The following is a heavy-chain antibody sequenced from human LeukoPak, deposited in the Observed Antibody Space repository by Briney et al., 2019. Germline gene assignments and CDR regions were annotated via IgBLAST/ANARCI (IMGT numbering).Heavy chain of an antibody. D-gene: IGHD5-18*01. CDR3: ARDGYGLDTPMVSTNFDY. CDR1: GFTFRSSA. CDR2: TSYDGRNK. Sequence: PGGSLRLSCAASGFTFRSSAMNWVRQAPGKGLEWVAVTSYDGRNKYYADSAKGRFTISRDNSKNTLYLQMNSLRPEDTAVYYCARDGYGLDTPMVSTNFDYWGQGTLVTVSS. J-gene: IGHJ4*02. V-gene: IGHV3-30*04.